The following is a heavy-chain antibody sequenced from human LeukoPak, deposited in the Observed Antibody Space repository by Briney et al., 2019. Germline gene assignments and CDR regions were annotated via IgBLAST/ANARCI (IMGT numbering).Heavy chain of an antibody. J-gene: IGHJ5*02. D-gene: IGHD1-14*01. CDR2: VQPDNGNT. V-gene: IGHV1-8*01. Sequence: ASLKDSPETSRYPLSKLKIKCGRQTAGQGGECLGWVQPDNGNTYYAQRFRRRVTMSRDTSTTTAYMELSGLRSNDTAVYFCATGPRNDPWGQGTLVTVSS. CDR3: ATGPRNDP. CDR1: RYPLSKLK.